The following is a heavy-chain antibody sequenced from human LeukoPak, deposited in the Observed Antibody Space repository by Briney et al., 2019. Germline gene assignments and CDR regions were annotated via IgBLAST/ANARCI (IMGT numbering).Heavy chain of an antibody. CDR2: ISSSGSTI. J-gene: IGHJ4*02. CDR1: GFTFSSYE. D-gene: IGHD3-3*01. Sequence: GGSLRLSCAASGFTFSSYEMNWVRQAPGKGLEWVSYISSSGSTIYYADSVKGRFTISRDNSKNTLYLQMNSLRAEDTAIYYCARDERLLSFLKWGQGTLVTVSS. V-gene: IGHV3-48*03. CDR3: ARDERLLSFLK.